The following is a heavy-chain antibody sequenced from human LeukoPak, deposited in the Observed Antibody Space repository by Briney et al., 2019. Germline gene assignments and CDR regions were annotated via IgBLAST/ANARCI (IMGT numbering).Heavy chain of an antibody. CDR1: GFTFSSYS. V-gene: IGHV3-21*03. CDR3: SRPLSFGEIFRLDD. D-gene: IGHD3-10*01. CDR2: ISSSSSYI. J-gene: IGHJ4*02. Sequence: GGSLRLSCAASGFTFSSYSMNWVRQAPGKGLEWVSSISSSSSYIYYADSVKGRFTISRDNAKNSLYLQMNSLRAEDTALYYCSRPLSFGEIFRLDDWGQGTLVTVSS.